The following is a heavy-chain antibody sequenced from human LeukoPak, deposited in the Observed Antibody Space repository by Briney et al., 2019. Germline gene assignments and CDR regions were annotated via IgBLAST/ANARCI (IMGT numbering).Heavy chain of an antibody. CDR3: ASHFAHWGSHLFGY. J-gene: IGHJ4*02. Sequence: GXAFXXXNMXWXXXAPGKGLEWVSSIGRDSSYIYYADSLKGRFTISRDNAKNSLYLQMNSLGAEDTAVYYCASHFAHWGSHLFGYWGQGILVTVSS. V-gene: IGHV3-21*01. CDR1: GXAFXXXN. CDR2: IGRDSSYI. D-gene: IGHD7-27*01.